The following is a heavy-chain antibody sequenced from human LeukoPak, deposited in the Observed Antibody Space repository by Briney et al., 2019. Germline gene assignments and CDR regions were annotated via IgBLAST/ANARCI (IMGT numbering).Heavy chain of an antibody. CDR2: MNPNSGNT. D-gene: IGHD6-13*01. J-gene: IGHJ4*02. V-gene: IGHV1-8*02. CDR1: GYTFTGYY. Sequence: ASVKVSCKASGYTFTGYYMHWVRPATGQGLEWMGWMNPNSGNTGYAQKFQGRVTMTRNTSISTAYMELSSLRSEDTAVYYCARGIAASDYWGQGTLVTVSS. CDR3: ARGIAASDY.